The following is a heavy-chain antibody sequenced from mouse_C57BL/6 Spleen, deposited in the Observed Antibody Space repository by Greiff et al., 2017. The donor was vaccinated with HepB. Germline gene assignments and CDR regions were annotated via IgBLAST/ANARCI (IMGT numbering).Heavy chain of an antibody. CDR2: IDPSDSYT. J-gene: IGHJ2*01. V-gene: IGHV1-69*01. CDR1: GYTFTSYW. CDR3: ARRTTVASYYFDY. Sequence: VQLQQPGAELVMPGASVKLSCKASGYTFTSYWMHWVKQRPGQGLEWIGEIDPSDSYTNYNQKFKGKSTLTVDKSSSTAYMQLSSLTSEDSAVYYCARRTTVASYYFDYWGQGTTLTVSS. D-gene: IGHD1-1*01.